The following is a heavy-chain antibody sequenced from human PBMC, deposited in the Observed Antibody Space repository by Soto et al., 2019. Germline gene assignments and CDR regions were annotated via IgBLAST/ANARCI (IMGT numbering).Heavy chain of an antibody. J-gene: IGHJ5*02. CDR3: AKECSSPSCGFFDP. CDR1: GFTFSSYA. V-gene: IGHV3-23*01. D-gene: IGHD2-2*01. CDR2: ISGSGDNT. Sequence: GSLRLSCVASGFTFSSYAMSWVRQAPGKGLEWVSAISGSGDNTYYADSVKGRFTISRDNSKNTLYLQMNSLRAEDTAIYYCAKECSSPSCGFFDPWGQGTLVTVSS.